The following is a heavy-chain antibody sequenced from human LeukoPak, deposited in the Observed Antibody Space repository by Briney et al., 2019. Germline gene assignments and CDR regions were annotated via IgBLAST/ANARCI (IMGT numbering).Heavy chain of an antibody. CDR3: ARVKYYYDSSGNGEAFDI. D-gene: IGHD3-22*01. J-gene: IGHJ3*02. Sequence: ASAKVSCKASGYTFTGYYIHWVRQAPGQGLEWMGRINPNSGGTNYAQKFQGRVTMTRDTSISTAYMELSRLRSDDTAVYYCARVKYYYDSSGNGEAFDIWGQETMVTVSS. V-gene: IGHV1-2*06. CDR1: GYTFTGYY. CDR2: INPNSGGT.